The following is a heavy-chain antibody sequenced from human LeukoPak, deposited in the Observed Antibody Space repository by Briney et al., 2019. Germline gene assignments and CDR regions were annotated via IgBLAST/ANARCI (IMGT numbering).Heavy chain of an antibody. D-gene: IGHD3-22*01. Sequence: PGGSLRLSCAASGFTFSTYWMSCVRQAPGKGLEWVANIKEDGSEKYYGDSVKGRFTISRDNAKNSLYLEMNSLRVEDTAVYYCARDSSGYQWGQGTLVTVSS. CDR1: GFTFSTYW. CDR2: IKEDGSEK. J-gene: IGHJ4*02. V-gene: IGHV3-7*01. CDR3: ARDSSGYQ.